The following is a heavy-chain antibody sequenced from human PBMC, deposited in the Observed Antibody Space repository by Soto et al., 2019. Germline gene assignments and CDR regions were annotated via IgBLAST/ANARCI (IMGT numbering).Heavy chain of an antibody. Sequence: SETLSLTCTVSGGSISSYYWSWIRQPPGKGLEWIGYIYYSGSTNYNPSLKSRVTISVDTSKNQFSLKLSSVTAADTAVYYCATHYYPYDYVWGSYRYSRQFDLWGQRTLVTVSS. CDR1: GGSISSYY. CDR3: ATHYYPYDYVWGSYRYSRQFDL. D-gene: IGHD3-16*02. J-gene: IGHJ4*02. CDR2: IYYSGST. V-gene: IGHV4-59*01.